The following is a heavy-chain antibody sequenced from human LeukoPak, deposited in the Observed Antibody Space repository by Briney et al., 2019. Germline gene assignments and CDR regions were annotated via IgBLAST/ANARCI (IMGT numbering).Heavy chain of an antibody. V-gene: IGHV1-69*13. D-gene: IGHD3-10*01. CDR2: IIPIFGTA. J-gene: IGHJ4*02. CDR3: ARPRLLWFGELSGLDY. CDR1: GGTFSSYA. Sequence: GASVKVSCKASGGTFSSYAISWVRQAPGQGLEWMGGIIPIFGTANYAQKFQGRVTITADESTSTAYMELSSLRSEDTAVYYCARPRLLWFGELSGLDYWGQGTLVTVSS.